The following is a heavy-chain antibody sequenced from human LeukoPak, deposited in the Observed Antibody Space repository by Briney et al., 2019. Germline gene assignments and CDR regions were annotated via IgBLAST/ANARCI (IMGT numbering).Heavy chain of an antibody. Sequence: GRSLRLSCAASGFTFSSYAMHWVRQAPGKGLEWVAVISYDGSNKYYAGSVKGRFTISRDNPKNTLYLQMNSLRAEDTAVYYCATSHTSYYDILTPFDYWGQGTLVTVSS. D-gene: IGHD3-9*01. CDR2: ISYDGSNK. J-gene: IGHJ4*02. CDR1: GFTFSSYA. CDR3: ATSHTSYYDILTPFDY. V-gene: IGHV3-30-3*01.